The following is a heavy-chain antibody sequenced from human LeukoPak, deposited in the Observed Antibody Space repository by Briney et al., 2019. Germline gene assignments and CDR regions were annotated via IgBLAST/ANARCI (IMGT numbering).Heavy chain of an antibody. V-gene: IGHV3-15*01. Sequence: GGSLRLSCAASGFTFSNAWMSWVRQAPGKGLEWVGRTKSKTDGGTTDYAAPVKGRFTISRDDSKNTLYLQMNSLKTEDTAVYYCTTTYPARIAAAGKAPYFDYWGQGTLVTVSS. CDR3: TTTYPARIAAAGKAPYFDY. J-gene: IGHJ4*02. D-gene: IGHD6-13*01. CDR1: GFTFSNAW. CDR2: TKSKTDGGTT.